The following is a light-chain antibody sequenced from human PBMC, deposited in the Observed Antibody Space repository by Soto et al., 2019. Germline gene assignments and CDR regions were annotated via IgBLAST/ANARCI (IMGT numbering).Light chain of an antibody. V-gene: IGLV3-1*01. CDR2: DDS. CDR1: KLGGKY. Sequence: SYELTQPPSVSVSPGQTASMTCSGDKLGGKYVCWYQQKPGQSPMLVIYDDSKRPSGIPERFSGSNSGNTATLTISGTQAMDEADYYCPAWDSSVVFGGGTKLTVL. J-gene: IGLJ2*01. CDR3: PAWDSSVV.